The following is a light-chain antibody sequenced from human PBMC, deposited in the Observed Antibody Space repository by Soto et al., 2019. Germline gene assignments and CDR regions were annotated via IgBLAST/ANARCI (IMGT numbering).Light chain of an antibody. J-gene: IGKJ5*01. V-gene: IGKV1-9*01. CDR2: AAS. CDR3: QQLNSYPPGIT. Sequence: IQLTQSPSSLSASVGDRVTITCRASQGINSYVAWYQQKLGKAPKLLIFAASTLQSGVPPRFSGSGSGTKFTLTISSLQPEDFATYYCQQLNSYPPGITFGQGTRLEIK. CDR1: QGINSY.